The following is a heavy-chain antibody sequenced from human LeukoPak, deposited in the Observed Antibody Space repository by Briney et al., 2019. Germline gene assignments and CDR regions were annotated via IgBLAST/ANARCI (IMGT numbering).Heavy chain of an antibody. CDR2: IRSRVNDATP. V-gene: IGHV3-49*03. D-gene: IGHD2/OR15-2a*01. Sequence: AGGSLRLSCTVSGITFGDCGMSWFRQAPGKGLEWVGFIRSRVNDATPQYAASVQGRFTISRDDSKSIAYLQMNSLKTKDTAVYYCATSRTYDFIFISWGQGTLVTVSS. CDR3: ATSRTYDFIFIS. J-gene: IGHJ5*02. CDR1: GITFGDCG.